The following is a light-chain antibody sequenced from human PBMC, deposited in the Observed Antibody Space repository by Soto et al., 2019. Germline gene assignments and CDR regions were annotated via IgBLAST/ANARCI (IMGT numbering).Light chain of an antibody. CDR1: QSISGW. CDR3: LQYNSYSVNA. CDR2: DAS. V-gene: IGKV1-5*01. J-gene: IGKJ2*01. Sequence: DIQMSQSPYTLSPSVGDRVSITCRASQSISGWLAWYQQKPGKAPKLLIYDASSLESGVPSRFSGSGSGTEFSLTISRLQPDDFATYYCLQYNSYSVNAFGQGTKLEIK.